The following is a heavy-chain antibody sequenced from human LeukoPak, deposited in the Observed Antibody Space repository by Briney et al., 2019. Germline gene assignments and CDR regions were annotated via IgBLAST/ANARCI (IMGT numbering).Heavy chain of an antibody. D-gene: IGHD3-3*01. Sequence: SQTLSLTCTVSGGSISSGDYYWSWIRQPPGKGLEWIVYIHYSGSTYYNPSLKSRVTISVDTSKNQFPLKLSSVTAADTAVYYCASRPGYDFWSGYYFDYWGQGTLVTVSS. J-gene: IGHJ4*02. CDR3: ASRPGYDFWSGYYFDY. CDR2: IHYSGST. V-gene: IGHV4-30-4*01. CDR1: GGSISSGDYY.